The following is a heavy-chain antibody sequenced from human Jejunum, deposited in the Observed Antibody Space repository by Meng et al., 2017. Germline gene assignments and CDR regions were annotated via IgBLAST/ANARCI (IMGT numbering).Heavy chain of an antibody. V-gene: IGHV4-34*01. CDR2: INDSGST. Sequence: QVKLQQWGAGLLKTSETLSLTCAVYGGSTSDYHWTWIRQPPGKGLEWIGEINDSGSTNYNPSLKSRVTISVDMSKSQFYLRVSSVTAADTAVYYCARGNEYSNYGADFWGQGTLVTVSS. D-gene: IGHD4-11*01. CDR1: GGSTSDYH. CDR3: ARGNEYSNYGADF. J-gene: IGHJ4*02.